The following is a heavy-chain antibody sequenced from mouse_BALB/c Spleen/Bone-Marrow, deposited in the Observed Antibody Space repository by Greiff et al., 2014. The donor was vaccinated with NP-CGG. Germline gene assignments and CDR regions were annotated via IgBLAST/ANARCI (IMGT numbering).Heavy chain of an antibody. CDR3: SRGVDGHSWFAY. V-gene: IGHV5-6-3*01. D-gene: IGHD2-3*01. CDR2: INRNGGDT. CDR1: GFTFSNYG. J-gene: IGHJ3*01. Sequence: EVNVVESGGGLVQPGGSLKLSCAASGFTFSNYGLSWVRQTPDRRLEYVANINRNGGDTYYPDNARNTLNLQMSSLKSEDTAMYYCSRGVDGHSWFAYWGQGTLLTDSA.